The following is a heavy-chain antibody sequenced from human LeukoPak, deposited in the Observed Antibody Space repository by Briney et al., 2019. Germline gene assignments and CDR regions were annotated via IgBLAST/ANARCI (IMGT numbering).Heavy chain of an antibody. V-gene: IGHV1-18*01. CDR1: GYTFTSYG. Sequence: GASVKVSCKASGYTFTSYGISWVRQAPGQGLEWMGWISAYNGNTNYAQKLQGRVTMTTDTSTSTAYMELRSLRSDDTAVYYCHHYSRGVDAFDIWGQGTMVTVSS. CDR2: ISAYNGNT. CDR3: HHYSRGVDAFDI. J-gene: IGHJ3*02. D-gene: IGHD2-15*01.